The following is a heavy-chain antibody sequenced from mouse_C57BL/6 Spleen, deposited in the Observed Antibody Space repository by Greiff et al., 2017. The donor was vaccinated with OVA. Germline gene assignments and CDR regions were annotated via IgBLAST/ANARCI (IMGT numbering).Heavy chain of an antibody. Sequence: LVESGAELVRPGASVTLSCKASGYTFTDYEMHWVKQTPVHGLEWIGAIDPETGGTAYNQKFKGKAILTADKSSSTAYMELRSLTSEDSAVYYCTYYGLDYWGQGTTLTVSS. CDR2: IDPETGGT. D-gene: IGHD1-1*01. V-gene: IGHV1-15*01. CDR3: TYYGLDY. J-gene: IGHJ2*01. CDR1: GYTFTDYE.